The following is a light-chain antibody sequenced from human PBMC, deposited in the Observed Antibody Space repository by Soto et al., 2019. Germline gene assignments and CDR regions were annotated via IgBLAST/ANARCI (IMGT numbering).Light chain of an antibody. Sequence: EIVLTQSPATLSLSLGERATLSCRASQSVDNYLAWYQQKPGQAPRLLIYDASNRATGVPARFSGSGSGTDFTLTISSLESEDFGVHYCQQRANWPPITFGQGTRLEIK. CDR1: QSVDNY. J-gene: IGKJ5*01. CDR2: DAS. CDR3: QQRANWPPIT. V-gene: IGKV3-11*01.